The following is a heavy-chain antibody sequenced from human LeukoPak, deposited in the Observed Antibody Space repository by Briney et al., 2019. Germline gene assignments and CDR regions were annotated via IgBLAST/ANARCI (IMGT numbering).Heavy chain of an antibody. CDR1: GFTFSNYG. D-gene: IGHD1-26*01. CDR2: ILNDGINK. V-gene: IGHV3-33*03. Sequence: GGSLRLSCAASGFTFSNYGMHWVRQAPGKGLEWVAVILNDGINKNYADSVKGRFTISRDNAKNSLYLQMNSLRAEDTAVYYCAKEGAASAFDIWGQGSMVTVSS. J-gene: IGHJ3*02. CDR3: AKEGAASAFDI.